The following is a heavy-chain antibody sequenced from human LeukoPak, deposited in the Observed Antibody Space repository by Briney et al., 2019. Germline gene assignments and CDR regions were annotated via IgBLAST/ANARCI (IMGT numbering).Heavy chain of an antibody. Sequence: PGGSLRLSCAASGFTFSTYDMHWVRQAPGKGLEWVPVIYSGGSTYYADSVKGRFTISRDNSKNTLYLQMNSLRAEDTAVYYCARDHCSSTSCYPFDYYYGMDVWGQGTTVTVSS. J-gene: IGHJ6*02. CDR1: GFTFSTYD. V-gene: IGHV3-53*01. D-gene: IGHD2-2*01. CDR3: ARDHCSSTSCYPFDYYYGMDV. CDR2: IYSGGST.